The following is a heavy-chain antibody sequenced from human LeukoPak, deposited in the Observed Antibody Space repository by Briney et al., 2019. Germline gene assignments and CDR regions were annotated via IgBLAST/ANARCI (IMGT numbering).Heavy chain of an antibody. CDR3: ARQHITMVRGVFDY. CDR2: ISSSGSTI. Sequence: SGGSLRLSCAASGLTFSDYYMSWIRQAPGKGLEWVSYISSSGSTIYYADSVKGRFTISRDNAKNSLYLQMNSLRAEDTAVYYCARQHITMVRGVFDYWGQGTLVTVSS. V-gene: IGHV3-11*04. D-gene: IGHD3-10*01. J-gene: IGHJ4*02. CDR1: GLTFSDYY.